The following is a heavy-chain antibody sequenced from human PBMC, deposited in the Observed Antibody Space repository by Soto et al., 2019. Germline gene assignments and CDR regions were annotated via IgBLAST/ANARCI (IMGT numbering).Heavy chain of an antibody. D-gene: IGHD5-18*01. J-gene: IGHJ3*02. Sequence: LRLSCAASGFTFSSYSMNWVRQAPGKGLEWVSSISSSSSYIYYADSVKGRFTISRDNAKNSLYLQMNSLRAEDTAVYYCASTVRGYSYGYYAFDIWGQGTMVTV. CDR1: GFTFSSYS. CDR2: ISSSSSYI. CDR3: ASTVRGYSYGYYAFDI. V-gene: IGHV3-21*01.